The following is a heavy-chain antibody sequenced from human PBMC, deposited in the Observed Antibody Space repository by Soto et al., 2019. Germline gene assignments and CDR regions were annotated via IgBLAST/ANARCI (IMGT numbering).Heavy chain of an antibody. CDR1: GFTFRTYG. D-gene: IGHD4-4*01. CDR2: ISYDGSNK. V-gene: IGHV3-30*18. J-gene: IGHJ4*02. CDR3: AKDHKTTALSDFDS. Sequence: LRLSCVASGFTFRTYGMHWVRQAPGKGLKWVAVISYDGSNKYYEESVKGRFTISRDNSKNTLFLQMNSLRGEDTALYYCAKDHKTTALSDFDSWGQGTLVTVSS.